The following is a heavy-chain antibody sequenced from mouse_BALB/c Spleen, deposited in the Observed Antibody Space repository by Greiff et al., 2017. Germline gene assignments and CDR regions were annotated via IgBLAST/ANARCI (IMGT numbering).Heavy chain of an antibody. CDR2: IYPGSGNT. CDR3: ARSYGNYAFDY. CDR1: GYTFTDYY. J-gene: IGHJ2*01. Sequence: QVQLQQSGPELVKPGASVKISCKASGYTFTDYYINWVKQKPGQGLEWIGWIYPGSGNTKYNEKFKGQATLTVDTSSSTAYMQLSSLTSEDTAVYFCARSYGNYAFDYWGQGTTLTVSS. V-gene: IGHV1-84*02. D-gene: IGHD2-10*02.